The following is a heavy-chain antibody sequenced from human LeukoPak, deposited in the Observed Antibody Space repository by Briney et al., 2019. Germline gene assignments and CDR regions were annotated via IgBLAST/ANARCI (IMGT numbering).Heavy chain of an antibody. V-gene: IGHV3-66*01. J-gene: IGHJ4*02. Sequence: PGGSLRLSCAAPGFTVSENYMSWIRQAPGKGLEWVSLIYTGGTTYYADSVQDRFTISRDTSKNIVYLQMNSLSAEDTAVYYCAGADASTWHGAKYWGQGTLVTVSS. CDR2: IYTGGTT. CDR1: GFTVSENY. D-gene: IGHD6-13*01. CDR3: AGADASTWHGAKY.